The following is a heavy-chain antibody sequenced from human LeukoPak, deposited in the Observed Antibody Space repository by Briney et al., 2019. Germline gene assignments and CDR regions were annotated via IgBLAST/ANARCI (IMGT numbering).Heavy chain of an antibody. CDR2: MNPNSGNT. CDR1: GYTFTSYD. CDR3: QAEDGIRYFDWLLY. D-gene: IGHD3-9*01. V-gene: IGHV1-8*01. J-gene: IGHJ4*02. Sequence: ASVKVSCKASGYTFTSYDINWVQQATGQGLEWMGWMNPNSGNTGYAQKFQSRVTMTRNTSISTAYMELSSLRYEDTAVFFFQAEDGIRYFDWLLYWGQGTLVTVSS.